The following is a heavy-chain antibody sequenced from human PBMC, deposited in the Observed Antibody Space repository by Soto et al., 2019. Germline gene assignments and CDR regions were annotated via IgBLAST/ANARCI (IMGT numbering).Heavy chain of an antibody. Sequence: PSQTLSLTCAISGDSVSSNSAAWNWIRQSPSRGLEWLGRTYYRSKWYNDYAVSVKSRITINPDTSKNQFSLQLNSVTPEDTAVYYCARDFLSTIVDYYYYYGMDVWGQGTTVTVSS. J-gene: IGHJ6*02. V-gene: IGHV6-1*01. D-gene: IGHD5-12*01. CDR1: GDSVSSNSAA. CDR2: TYYRSKWYN. CDR3: ARDFLSTIVDYYYYYGMDV.